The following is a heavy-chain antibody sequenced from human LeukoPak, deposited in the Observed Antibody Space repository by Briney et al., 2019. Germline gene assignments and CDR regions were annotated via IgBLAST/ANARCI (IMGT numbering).Heavy chain of an antibody. CDR3: ASTYYYDSSGYYYVGY. D-gene: IGHD3-22*01. V-gene: IGHV4-61*05. CDR1: GGSISSSSYY. CDR2: IYYSGST. Sequence: SETLSLTCTVSGGSISSSSYYWGWIRQPPGKGLEWIGYIYYSGSTNYNPSLKSRVTISVDTSKNQFSLKLSSVTAADTAVYYCASTYYYDSSGYYYVGYWGQGTLVTVSS. J-gene: IGHJ4*02.